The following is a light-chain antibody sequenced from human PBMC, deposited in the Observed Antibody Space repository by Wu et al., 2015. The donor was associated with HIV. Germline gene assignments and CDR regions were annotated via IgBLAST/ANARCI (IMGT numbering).Light chain of an antibody. CDR2: DSV. CDR1: QSVGSY. J-gene: IGKJ4*01. V-gene: IGKV3-11*01. Sequence: EIVLTQSPATLSLSPGEKATLSCRASQSVGSYLAWYQQKPGQAPRLLIYDSVNRATGIPARFSGSGSGTDFTLTISSLEPEDFAVYYCQQRANWPLTFGGGTRLEIK. CDR3: QQRANWPLT.